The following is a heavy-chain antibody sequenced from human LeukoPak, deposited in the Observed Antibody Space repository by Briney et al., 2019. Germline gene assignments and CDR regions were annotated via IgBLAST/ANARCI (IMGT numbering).Heavy chain of an antibody. Sequence: ASVKVSCKASGYTFTGYYMHWVRQAPGQGLEWMGWINPNSGGTNYAQRFRGRVTMTRDTSISTAYMELSRLRSDDTAVYYCARDVSRIYYMDVWGKGTTVTVSS. CDR3: ARDVSRIYYMDV. V-gene: IGHV1-2*02. CDR1: GYTFTGYY. D-gene: IGHD5/OR15-5a*01. J-gene: IGHJ6*03. CDR2: INPNSGGT.